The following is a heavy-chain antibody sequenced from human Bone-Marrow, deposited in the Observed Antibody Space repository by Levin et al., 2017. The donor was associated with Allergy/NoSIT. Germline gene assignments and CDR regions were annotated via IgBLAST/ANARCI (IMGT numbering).Heavy chain of an antibody. Sequence: GASVKVSCKASGYTFTHFYIHWLRQAPVQGLEWVGWINPNNGATHYAQKFQGRVTITRDTSISTAYMDLSTLRSDDTAIYYCARRTSTAGYYYIEFGYWGQGTLVTVSS. J-gene: IGHJ4*02. CDR2: INPNNGAT. CDR3: ARRTSTAGYYYIEFGY. V-gene: IGHV1-2*02. D-gene: IGHD3-22*01. CDR1: GYTFTHFY.